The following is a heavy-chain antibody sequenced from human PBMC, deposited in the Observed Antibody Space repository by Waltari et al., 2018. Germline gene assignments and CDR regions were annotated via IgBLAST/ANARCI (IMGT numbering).Heavy chain of an antibody. CDR2: ISGSGGST. V-gene: IGHV3-23*04. J-gene: IGHJ4*02. CDR3: AKVEGDSGSYLYYFDY. D-gene: IGHD3-10*01. Sequence: EVQLVESGGGLVQPGGSLRLSCAASGFTFSSYAMSWVRQAPGKGLEWVSAISGSGGSTYYADSVKVRFTISRDNSKNTLYLQMNSLRAEDTAVYYCAKVEGDSGSYLYYFDYWGQGTLVTVSS. CDR1: GFTFSSYA.